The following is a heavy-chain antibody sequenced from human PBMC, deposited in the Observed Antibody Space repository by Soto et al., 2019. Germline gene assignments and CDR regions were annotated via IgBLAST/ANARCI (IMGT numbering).Heavy chain of an antibody. CDR2: IYYSGST. J-gene: IGHJ4*02. CDR1: GGSISSGGYY. V-gene: IGHV4-31*03. D-gene: IGHD6-13*01. CDR3: ARASGIAPMTEGAYFDY. Sequence: PSETLSLTCTVSGGSISSGGYYWSWIRQHPGKGLEWIGYIYYSGSTYYNPSLKSRVTISVDTSKNQFSLKLSSVTAADTAVYYCARASGIAPMTEGAYFDYWGQGTLVTVSS.